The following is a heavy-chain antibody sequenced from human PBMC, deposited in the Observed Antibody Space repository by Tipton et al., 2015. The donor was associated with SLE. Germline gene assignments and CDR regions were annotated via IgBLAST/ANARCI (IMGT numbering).Heavy chain of an antibody. Sequence: TLSLTCTVSGGSISSHYWSWIRQPPGKGLEWIGYIYYSGSTYYNPSLKRRVTISVDTSKNQFSLKLSSVTAADTAVYYCARVGGYYGMDVWGQGTTVTVSS. J-gene: IGHJ6*02. CDR3: ARVGGYYGMDV. V-gene: IGHV4-59*11. CDR1: GGSISSHY. D-gene: IGHD3-16*01. CDR2: IYYSGST.